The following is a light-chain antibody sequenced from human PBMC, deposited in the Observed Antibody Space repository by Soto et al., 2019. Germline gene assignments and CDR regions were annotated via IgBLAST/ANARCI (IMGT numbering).Light chain of an antibody. CDR1: EDISTW. CDR2: AAS. CDR3: QHADSFPLLT. V-gene: IGKV1-12*01. Sequence: DIQMTQSPASLSASAGERATLSCRSSEDISTWLAWYQQKPGKAPKLLIYAASSLQSGVPSRFIGSGSWTDFTLTISSLQPEDFATYYCQHADSFPLLTFGQGTRLEIK. J-gene: IGKJ5*01.